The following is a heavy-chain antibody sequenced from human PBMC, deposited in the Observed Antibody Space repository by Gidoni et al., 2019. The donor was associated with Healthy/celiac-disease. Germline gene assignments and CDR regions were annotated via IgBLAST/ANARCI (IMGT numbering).Heavy chain of an antibody. CDR3: AKVGGIAASNWFDP. CDR2: ISYDGSNK. V-gene: IGHV3-30*18. J-gene: IGHJ5*02. D-gene: IGHD6-13*01. CDR1: GFAFSSYG. Sequence: QVQLVGAGGGVVQPGRSLSLSCAASGFAFSSYGRHWVRQVPGQGLEWVAIISYDGSNKYYADSVKGRFTISRENSKNTLYLQMNSLRAEDTAVYYCAKVGGIAASNWFDPWGQGTLVTVSS.